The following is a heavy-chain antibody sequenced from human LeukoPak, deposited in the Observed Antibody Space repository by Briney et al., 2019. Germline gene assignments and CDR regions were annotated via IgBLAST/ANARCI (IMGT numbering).Heavy chain of an antibody. CDR1: GGSISSSTYY. D-gene: IGHD6-19*01. CDR3: ARSILRSSGSWFDP. J-gene: IGHJ5*02. V-gene: IGHV4-39*07. CDR2: IYYSGST. Sequence: SETLSLTCTVSGGSISSSTYYWGWIRQPPGKGLEWIGSIYYSGSTNYNPSLKSRVTISVDTSKNQFSLKLSSVTAADTAVYYCARSILRSSGSWFDPWGQGTLVTVSS.